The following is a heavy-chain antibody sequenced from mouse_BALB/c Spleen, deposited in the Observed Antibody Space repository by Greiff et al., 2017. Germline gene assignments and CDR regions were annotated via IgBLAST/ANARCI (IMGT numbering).Heavy chain of an antibody. CDR2: IYPGNSDT. V-gene: IGHV1-5*01. Sequence: EVQLQQSGTVLVRPGASVKMSCKASGFTFTSYWMHWVNQRPGQGLEWIGAIYPGNSDTSDNQKFKGKAKLTAVTTTSTAYMEIISLTNEDTAVYSCTSGDYYDYFDYWGQGTTLTVSS. CDR3: TSGDYYDYFDY. J-gene: IGHJ2*01. D-gene: IGHD1-1*01. CDR1: GFTFTSYW.